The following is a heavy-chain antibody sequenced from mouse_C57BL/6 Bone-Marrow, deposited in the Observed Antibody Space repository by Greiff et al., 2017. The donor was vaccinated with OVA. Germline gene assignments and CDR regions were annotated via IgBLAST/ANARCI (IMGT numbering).Heavy chain of an antibody. CDR2: IDPANDNT. CDR3: ARGNFGSSFYAMDY. V-gene: IGHV14-3*01. J-gene: IGHJ4*01. Sequence: VQLQQSVAELVRPGASVKLSCTASGFNIKNTYMHWVKQRPEQGLEWIGRIDPANDNTKYAPKFQGKATMTADTSSNTAYLQLSSLSSEDTAVYCYARGNFGSSFYAMDYWGQGTSVTVSS. CDR1: GFNIKNTY. D-gene: IGHD1-1*01.